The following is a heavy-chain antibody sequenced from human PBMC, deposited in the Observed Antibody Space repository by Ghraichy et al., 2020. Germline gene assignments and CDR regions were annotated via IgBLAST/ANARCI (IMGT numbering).Heavy chain of an antibody. J-gene: IGHJ6*02. V-gene: IGHV4-61*01. CDR3: ARATNPNFYSYYGLDV. D-gene: IGHD1/OR15-1a*01. CDR1: GGSVSSASYY. Sequence: SQTPSLTCTVAGGSVSSASYYWNWIRQPPGKALEWIGLIHYRGASYYNPSLQSRLTISVDTSKNQISLKLRSVTAADRAVYYCARATNPNFYSYYGLDVWGQGTTVTVSS. CDR2: IHYRGAS.